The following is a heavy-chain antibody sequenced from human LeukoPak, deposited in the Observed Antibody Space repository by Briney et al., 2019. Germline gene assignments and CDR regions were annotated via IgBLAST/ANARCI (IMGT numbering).Heavy chain of an antibody. CDR2: IYYSGGT. CDR3: ARAIAPRDWFDP. J-gene: IGHJ5*02. V-gene: IGHV4-59*01. D-gene: IGHD6-13*01. Sequence: SETLTLTCTVSGGSISSYYWSWIRQPPGKGLEWIGYIYYSGGTNYNPSLKSRVTISVDTSKNQFSLKLSSVTAADTAVYYCARAIAPRDWFDPWGQGTLVTVSS. CDR1: GGSISSYY.